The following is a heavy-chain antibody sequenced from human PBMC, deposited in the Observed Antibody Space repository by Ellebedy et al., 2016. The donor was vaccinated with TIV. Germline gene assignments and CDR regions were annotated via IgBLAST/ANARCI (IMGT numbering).Heavy chain of an antibody. D-gene: IGHD4-17*01. V-gene: IGHV3-33*01. CDR1: GFIFSSYG. Sequence: GESLKISCAAPGFIFSSYGMHWVRQAPGQGLEWVAVIWHEGSNKYYADSVKGRFTISRDNSKNTLYLQMNSLRAEDTGIYYCAREAVTRNYYYGMDVWGQGTTVTVFS. CDR3: AREAVTRNYYYGMDV. CDR2: IWHEGSNK. J-gene: IGHJ6*02.